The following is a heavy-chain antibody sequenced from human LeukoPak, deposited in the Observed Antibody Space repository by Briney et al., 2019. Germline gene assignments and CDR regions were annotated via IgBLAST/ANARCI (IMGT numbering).Heavy chain of an antibody. CDR2: IYYSGST. Sequence: RSSETLSLTCTVSGGSISSSSYYWGWIRQPPGKGLEWIGSIYYSGSTYYNPSLKSRVTISVDTSKNQFSLKLSSVTAADTAVYYCARGVGATPDYWGQGTLVTVSS. J-gene: IGHJ4*02. CDR1: GGSISSSSYY. V-gene: IGHV4-39*07. CDR3: ARGVGATPDY. D-gene: IGHD1-26*01.